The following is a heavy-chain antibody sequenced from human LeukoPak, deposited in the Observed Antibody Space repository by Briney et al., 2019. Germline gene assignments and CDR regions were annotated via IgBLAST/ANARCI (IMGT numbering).Heavy chain of an antibody. CDR2: ISSSGSTI. J-gene: IGHJ5*02. CDR1: GFTFSSYE. D-gene: IGHD3-10*01. CDR3: ARKLWFGEFPLGP. Sequence: GGSLRLSCAASGFTFSSYEMNWVRQAPGKGLEWVSYISSSGSTIYYADSVKGRFTISRDNAKNSLYVQMNSLRAEDTAVYYCARKLWFGEFPLGPWGQGTLVTVSS. V-gene: IGHV3-48*03.